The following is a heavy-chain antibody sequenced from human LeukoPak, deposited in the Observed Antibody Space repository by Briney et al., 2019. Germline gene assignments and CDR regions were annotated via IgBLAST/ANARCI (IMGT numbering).Heavy chain of an antibody. D-gene: IGHD1-26*01. J-gene: IGHJ4*02. CDR3: ATGRSKTVDN. Sequence: TPSQTLSLTCSVSGSSINSGGNYRHWIRQLPGKGLEWIGYIYDGGNTDYNPFLTGRVTMSVDASKNQFSLNMTSVTAADTALHYCATGRSKTVDNWGQGTLVTVSS. CDR2: IYDGGNT. V-gene: IGHV4-31*03. CDR1: GSSINSGGNY.